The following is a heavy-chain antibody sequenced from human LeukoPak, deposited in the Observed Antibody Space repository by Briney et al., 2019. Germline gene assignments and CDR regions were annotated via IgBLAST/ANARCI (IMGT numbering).Heavy chain of an antibody. Sequence: SETLSLTCTVSGGSISSSSYYWGWIRQPPGTGLEWIGSIYYSGSTYYNPSLKSRVTISVDTSKNQFSLKLSSVTAADTAVYYCARQREYYFDYWGQGTLVTVSS. V-gene: IGHV4-39*01. CDR3: ARQREYYFDY. CDR2: IYYSGST. J-gene: IGHJ4*02. CDR1: GGSISSSSYY.